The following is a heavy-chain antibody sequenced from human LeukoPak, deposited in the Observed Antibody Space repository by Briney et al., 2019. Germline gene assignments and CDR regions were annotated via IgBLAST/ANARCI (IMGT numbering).Heavy chain of an antibody. Sequence: PSETLSLTCTVSGGSIISYYWSWIRQPAGKGLEWIGRIYSSGSTNYNPSLKSRVTMSVDTSKNQFSLKLSSVTAADTAVYYCALVTTSFSSDNWFDPWGQGTLVTVSS. CDR3: ALVTTSFSSDNWFDP. CDR2: IYSSGST. D-gene: IGHD4-17*01. J-gene: IGHJ5*02. CDR1: GGSIISYY. V-gene: IGHV4-4*07.